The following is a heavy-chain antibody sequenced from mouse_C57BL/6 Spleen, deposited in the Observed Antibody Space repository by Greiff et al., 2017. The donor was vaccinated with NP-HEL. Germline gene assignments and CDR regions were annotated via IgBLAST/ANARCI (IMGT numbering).Heavy chain of an antibody. D-gene: IGHD1-1*01. Sequence: VQLMESGAELARPGASVKMSCKASGYTFTSYTMHWVKQRPGQGLEWIGYINPSSGYTKYNQKFKDKATLTADKSSSTAYMQLSSLTSEDSAVYYCARSGDGDRVVEGYWGQGTTLTVSS. CDR2: INPSSGYT. CDR3: ARSGDGDRVVEGY. J-gene: IGHJ2*01. V-gene: IGHV1-4*01. CDR1: GYTFTSYT.